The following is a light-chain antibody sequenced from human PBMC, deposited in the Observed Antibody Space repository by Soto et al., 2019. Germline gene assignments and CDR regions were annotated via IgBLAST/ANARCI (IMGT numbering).Light chain of an antibody. CDR3: SSYTSASTLLYR. Sequence: QSVLTQPASVSGSPGQSITISCTGTSSDVGGYNYVSWYQQHPGIAPKLLIYGVTNRPSGVSTRFSGSKSGNTASLTISGLQAEDEADYHCSSYTSASTLLYRFGTGTKLTVL. CDR1: SSDVGGYNY. CDR2: GVT. V-gene: IGLV2-14*01. J-gene: IGLJ1*01.